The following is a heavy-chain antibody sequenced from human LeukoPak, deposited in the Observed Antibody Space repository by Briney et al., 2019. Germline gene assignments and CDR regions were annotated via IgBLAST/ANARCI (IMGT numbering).Heavy chain of an antibody. Sequence: GASVKVSCKASGYTFTSYGISWVRQAPGQGLEWMGWISAYNGNTNYAQKLQGRVTMTTDTSTSTAYMELRSLRSDDTAVYYCASSRPYSSSSPFDYWGQGTLVTVSS. CDR3: ASSRPYSSSSPFDY. J-gene: IGHJ4*02. V-gene: IGHV1-18*01. D-gene: IGHD6-6*01. CDR2: ISAYNGNT. CDR1: GYTFTSYG.